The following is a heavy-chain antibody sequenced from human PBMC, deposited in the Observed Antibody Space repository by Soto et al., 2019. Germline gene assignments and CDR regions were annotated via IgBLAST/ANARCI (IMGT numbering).Heavy chain of an antibody. CDR1: GYSFTSYW. J-gene: IGHJ4*02. CDR3: ARQREARIAVAGNVGFDY. V-gene: IGHV5-51*01. Sequence: PGESLKISCKGSGYSFTSYWIGWVRQMPGKGLEWMGIIYPGDSDTRYSPSFQGQVTISAAKSISTAYLQWSSLKASDTAMYYCARQREARIAVAGNVGFDYWGQGTLVTVSS. CDR2: IYPGDSDT. D-gene: IGHD6-19*01.